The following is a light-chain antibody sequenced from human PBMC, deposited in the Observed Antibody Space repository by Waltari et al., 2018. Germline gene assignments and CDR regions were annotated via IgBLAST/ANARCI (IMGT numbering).Light chain of an antibody. V-gene: IGKV4-1*01. Sequence: DIVMTQSPDSLAVSLGERATINCRSSQSVLYSANSKNYLAWYQQKPGPTPKLLVYWASNRESGVPDRFSGSGSGTDFTLTISSLQSEDFAVYYCQQYNNWPRPFGPGTKVDIK. J-gene: IGKJ3*01. CDR3: QQYNNWPRP. CDR2: WAS. CDR1: QSVLYSANSKNY.